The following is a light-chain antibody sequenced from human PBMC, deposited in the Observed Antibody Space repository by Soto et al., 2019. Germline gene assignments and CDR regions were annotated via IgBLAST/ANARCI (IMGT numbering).Light chain of an antibody. Sequence: QSVLTQPPSASGSPGQSVTISCTGTSSDVGGYNYVSWYQQLPGRAPKLIIYEVIKRPSGVPDRFSGSKSGNTASLTVSGLQAEDEADYYCSSYAGSNNFVVFGGGTQLTV. CDR1: SSDVGGYNY. V-gene: IGLV2-8*01. J-gene: IGLJ2*01. CDR3: SSYAGSNNFVV. CDR2: EVI.